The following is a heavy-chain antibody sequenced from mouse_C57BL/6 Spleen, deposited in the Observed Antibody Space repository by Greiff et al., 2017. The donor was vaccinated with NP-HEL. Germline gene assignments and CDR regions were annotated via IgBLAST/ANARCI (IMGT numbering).Heavy chain of an antibody. Sequence: VQLQQSGAELVRPGSSVKLSCKASGYTFTSYWMDWVKQRPGQGLEWIGNIYPSDSETHYNQKFKDKATLTVDKSSSTAYMQLSSLTSEDSAVYYCASFYYGYDGAMDYWGQGTSVTVSS. CDR3: ASFYYGYDGAMDY. J-gene: IGHJ4*01. V-gene: IGHV1-61*01. D-gene: IGHD2-2*01. CDR1: GYTFTSYW. CDR2: IYPSDSET.